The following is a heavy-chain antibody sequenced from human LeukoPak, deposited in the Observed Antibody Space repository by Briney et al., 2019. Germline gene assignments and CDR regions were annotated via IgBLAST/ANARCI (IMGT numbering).Heavy chain of an antibody. D-gene: IGHD3-3*01. V-gene: IGHV3-21*01. CDR1: GFTFSSYS. J-gene: IGHJ6*03. Sequence: GGSLRLSCAASGFTFSSYSMNWVRQAPGKGLEWVSSISSSSSYIYYADSVKGRFTISRDNAKNSLYLQMNSLRAEDTAVYYCARAPLRAIFGVVIPYYYYYYMDVWGKGTTVTVSS. CDR3: ARAPLRAIFGVVIPYYYYYYMDV. CDR2: ISSSSSYI.